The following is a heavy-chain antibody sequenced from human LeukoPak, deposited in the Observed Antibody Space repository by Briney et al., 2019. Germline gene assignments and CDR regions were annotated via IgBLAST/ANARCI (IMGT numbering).Heavy chain of an antibody. Sequence: SETLSLTCTVSGGSISSGDYYWSWIRQPPGKGLEWIGYIYYSGSTYYNPSLKSRVTISVDTSKNQFCLKLSSVTAADTAEYYCARATLTSGYSSGWYGDAFDIWGQGTMVTVSS. D-gene: IGHD6-19*01. CDR3: ARATLTSGYSSGWYGDAFDI. CDR1: GGSISSGDYY. J-gene: IGHJ3*02. V-gene: IGHV4-30-4*08. CDR2: IYYSGST.